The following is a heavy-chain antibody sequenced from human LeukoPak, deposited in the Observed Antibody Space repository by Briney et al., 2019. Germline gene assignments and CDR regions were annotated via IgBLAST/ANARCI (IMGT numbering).Heavy chain of an antibody. V-gene: IGHV3-53*01. Sequence: PGGSLRLSCAASGFTFSNHYMNWVRQAPGKGLEWVSVIYSGGNTYYADSVTGRFTISRDNSKNTLYLQMNSLRAEDTAVYYCARDYVWGSYRFHDAFDIWGQGTMVTVSS. D-gene: IGHD3-16*02. J-gene: IGHJ3*02. CDR1: GFTFSNHY. CDR3: ARDYVWGSYRFHDAFDI. CDR2: IYSGGNT.